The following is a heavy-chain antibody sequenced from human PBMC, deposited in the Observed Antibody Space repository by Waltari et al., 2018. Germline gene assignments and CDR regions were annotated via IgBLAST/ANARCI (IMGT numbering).Heavy chain of an antibody. CDR1: GFNFTNYW. Sequence: EVQLVQSGAEAKKPGDTLKLSCKGSGFNFTNYWIGWVRQRPWKALGWMGTISPGYSDTRYSPSIQVQVSFSADKSISTAYVQWNILRAADTAMYYCTREVVVDGAHFIPDSWGQGTLVTVSS. J-gene: IGHJ4*02. D-gene: IGHD2-8*02. CDR3: TREVVVDGAHFIPDS. CDR2: ISPGYSDT. V-gene: IGHV5-51*01.